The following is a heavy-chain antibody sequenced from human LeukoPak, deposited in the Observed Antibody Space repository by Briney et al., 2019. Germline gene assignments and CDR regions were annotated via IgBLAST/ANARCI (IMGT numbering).Heavy chain of an antibody. Sequence: SVKVSCKASGGPFSSYTINWVRLVPGQGLEWMGRIFPIIDMANYAQKFHGRVTIMADKSTNTAYMELSSLRPEDTAVYYYARGRGEMATIKGCAFDIWGQGTMVTVSS. J-gene: IGHJ3*02. D-gene: IGHD5-24*01. V-gene: IGHV1-69*02. CDR3: ARGRGEMATIKGCAFDI. CDR1: GGPFSSYT. CDR2: IFPIIDMA.